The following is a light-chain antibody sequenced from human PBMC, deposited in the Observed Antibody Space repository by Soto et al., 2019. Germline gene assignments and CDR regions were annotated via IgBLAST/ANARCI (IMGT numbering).Light chain of an antibody. Sequence: QSVLTQPASVSGSPGQSITISCIGIISDVGNYHLVSWYQQHPGKAPKLMIYEGSKRPSGVSNRFSGSKSGNTASLTISGLQAEDEADYYCCAYAGSRAVVFGGGTQLTVL. CDR2: EGS. V-gene: IGLV2-23*01. J-gene: IGLJ2*01. CDR1: ISDVGNYHL. CDR3: CAYAGSRAVV.